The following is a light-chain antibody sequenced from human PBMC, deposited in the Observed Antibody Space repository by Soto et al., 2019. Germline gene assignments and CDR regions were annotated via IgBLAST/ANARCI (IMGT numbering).Light chain of an antibody. V-gene: IGKV3-15*01. Sequence: EIVMTQSPANLSVSQGERATLSCRASQGVSSKLAWFQQKPGQAPSLLIYGVSTRATGVSVRFSGSGSGTEFSLTVNSLQSEDFAVYYCQQYNNWPHTFGERTKLEIK. CDR3: QQYNNWPHT. J-gene: IGKJ2*01. CDR1: QGVSSK. CDR2: GVS.